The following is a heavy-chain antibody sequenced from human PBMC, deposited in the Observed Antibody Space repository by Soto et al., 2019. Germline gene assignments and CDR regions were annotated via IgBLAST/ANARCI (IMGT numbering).Heavy chain of an antibody. Sequence: QVHLVESGPGLVKPSETLSLTCTISGGSISPYSWTWIRQSPGKGLEWIGDVSHSGRTFYTPSLKSRLTRSLDTSRSQFSLRLKSVSAADTAVYYCARLLGGYDDYGGWFAPWGQGTLVTVSS. CDR2: VSHSGRT. CDR1: GGSISPYS. CDR3: ARLLGGYDDYGGWFAP. D-gene: IGHD4-17*01. J-gene: IGHJ5*02. V-gene: IGHV4-59*01.